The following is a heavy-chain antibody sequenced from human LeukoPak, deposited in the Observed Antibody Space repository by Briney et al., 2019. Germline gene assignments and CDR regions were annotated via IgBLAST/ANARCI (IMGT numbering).Heavy chain of an antibody. CDR3: ARVGDHFHWYLDL. J-gene: IGHJ2*01. Sequence: GGSLTLSCAASGFSVSLNYMNWVRQAPGKGLEWVSILYSGSDTYHADSVKGRFTISRDSSKNMLFLHMNSLRAEDTAVYCARVGDHFHWYLDLWGRGTLVTVSS. CDR1: GFSVSLNY. D-gene: IGHD3-3*02. V-gene: IGHV3-53*01. CDR2: LYSGSDT.